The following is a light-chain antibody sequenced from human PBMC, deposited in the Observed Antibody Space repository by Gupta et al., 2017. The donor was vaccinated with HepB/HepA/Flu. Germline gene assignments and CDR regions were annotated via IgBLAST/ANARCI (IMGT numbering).Light chain of an antibody. CDR3: QKYNNAPPFT. CDR2: AAS. Sequence: DLQMTPSPSSLSASVGDRVTITCRASQHISNHLAWYQQQPGKVPKLLIYAASTVQSGVSSRFSGRGSGTEFTLTISSLQPEDVATYYCQKYNNAPPFTFGPGTKVDI. CDR1: QHISNH. V-gene: IGKV1-27*01. J-gene: IGKJ3*01.